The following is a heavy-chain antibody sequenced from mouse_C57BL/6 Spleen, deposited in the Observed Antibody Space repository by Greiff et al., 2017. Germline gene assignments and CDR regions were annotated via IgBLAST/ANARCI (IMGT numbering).Heavy chain of an antibody. D-gene: IGHD2-4*01. CDR3: ARRDYYDYGGGFDY. CDR2: IDPSDSYT. J-gene: IGHJ2*01. Sequence: QVPLQQPGAELVKPGASVKLSCKASGYTFTSYWMQWVKQRPGQGLEWIGEIDPSDSYTNYNQKFKGKATLTVDTSSSTAYMQLSSLTSEDSAVYYCARRDYYDYGGGFDYGGQGTTLTVSS. V-gene: IGHV1-50*01. CDR1: GYTFTSYW.